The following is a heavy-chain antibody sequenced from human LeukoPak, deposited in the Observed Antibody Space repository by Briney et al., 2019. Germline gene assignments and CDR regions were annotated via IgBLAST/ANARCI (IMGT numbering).Heavy chain of an antibody. CDR2: ISSNGDII. D-gene: IGHD5-24*01. V-gene: IGHV3-30-3*01. J-gene: IGHJ4*02. CDR1: GFTFSTYS. Sequence: PGRSLRLSCVASGFTFSTYSMHWVRQAPGKGLEWVAIISSNGDIIYYADSVRGRFTISRDNSKNTLYLHMSSLTPEDTGLYYCAKDLRWLQDYWGQGTLVTVSS. CDR3: AKDLRWLQDY.